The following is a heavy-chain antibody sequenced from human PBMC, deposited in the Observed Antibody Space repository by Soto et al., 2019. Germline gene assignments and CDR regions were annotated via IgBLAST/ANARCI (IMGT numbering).Heavy chain of an antibody. Sequence: QVQLVQSGAEVKKPGASVKVSCKASGYTFTSYGISWVRQAPGQGLEWMGWISAYNGNTNYAQKRQCRVTMTTDTSTGTAYLERRSLRAEDAAVYYGARDSSSWQNWFDPLGQGTLVTVSS. J-gene: IGHJ5*02. CDR1: GYTFTSYG. V-gene: IGHV1-18*04. D-gene: IGHD6-13*01. CDR2: ISAYNGNT. CDR3: ARDSSSWQNWFDP.